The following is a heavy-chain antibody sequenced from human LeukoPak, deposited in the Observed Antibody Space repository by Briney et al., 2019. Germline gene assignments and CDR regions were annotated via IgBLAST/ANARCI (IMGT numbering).Heavy chain of an antibody. D-gene: IGHD1-1*01. V-gene: IGHV4-34*01. CDR1: GGSFSGYY. Sequence: PSETLSLTCAVYGGSFSGYYWSWIRQPPGKGLEWIGEINHSGSTNYNPSLKSRVTISVDTSKNQFSLKLSSVTAADTAVYYCASKKWNDRSFDYWGQGTLVTVSS. CDR2: INHSGST. CDR3: ASKKWNDRSFDY. J-gene: IGHJ4*02.